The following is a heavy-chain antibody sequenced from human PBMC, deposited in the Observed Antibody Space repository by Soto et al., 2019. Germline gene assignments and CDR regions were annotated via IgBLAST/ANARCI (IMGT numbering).Heavy chain of an antibody. CDR2: INGRSADT. J-gene: IGHJ5*02. CDR3: AKGGAAIAATPWFDP. D-gene: IGHD6-6*01. V-gene: IGHV3-23*01. Sequence: GGSLRLSCAASGFTFSSYAMNWVRQAPGKGLEWVSTINGRSADTFYADSVRGRFTVSRDNSKNTLYLLMNSLRVEDTAVYYCAKGGAAIAATPWFDPWGQGTLVTVSS. CDR1: GFTFSSYA.